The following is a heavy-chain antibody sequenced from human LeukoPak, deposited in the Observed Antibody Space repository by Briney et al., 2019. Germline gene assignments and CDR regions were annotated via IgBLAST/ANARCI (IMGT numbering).Heavy chain of an antibody. CDR1: GGSISGSSYY. J-gene: IGHJ4*02. V-gene: IGHV4-39*02. CDR2: IYYSGST. Sequence: SETLSLTCTVSGGSISGSSYYWGWIRQPPGKGLEWIGSIYYSGSTYYNPSLKSRVTISVDTSKNQFSLKLTSVTATDTAVYYCARDLDPAYSSGWYYFDYWGQGTLVTVSS. CDR3: ARDLDPAYSSGWYYFDY. D-gene: IGHD6-19*01.